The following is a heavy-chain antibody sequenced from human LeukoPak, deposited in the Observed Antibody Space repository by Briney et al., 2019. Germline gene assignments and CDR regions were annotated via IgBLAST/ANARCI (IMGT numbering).Heavy chain of an antibody. CDR3: ARKRRQLVGQYNWFDP. V-gene: IGHV3-7*01. Sequence: PGGSLRLSCAASGFTFISYWMSWVRQAPGKGLEWVANIKQDGSEKYYVDSVKGRFTISRDNAKNSLYLQMNSLRAEDTAVYYCARKRRQLVGQYNWFDPWGQGTLVTVPS. CDR2: IKQDGSEK. D-gene: IGHD6-13*01. J-gene: IGHJ5*02. CDR1: GFTFISYW.